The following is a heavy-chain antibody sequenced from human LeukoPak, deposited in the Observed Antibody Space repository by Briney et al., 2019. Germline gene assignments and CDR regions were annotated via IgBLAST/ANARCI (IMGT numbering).Heavy chain of an antibody. CDR2: ISGSGGST. CDR3: AELGITMIGGV. V-gene: IGHV3-23*01. Sequence: GGSLRLSCAASGFTFSSYAMSWVRQAPGKGPEWVSAISGSGGSTYYADSVKGRFTISRDNAKNSLYLQMNSLRAEDTAVYYCAELGITMIGGVWGKGTTVTISS. CDR1: GFTFSSYA. D-gene: IGHD3-10*02. J-gene: IGHJ6*04.